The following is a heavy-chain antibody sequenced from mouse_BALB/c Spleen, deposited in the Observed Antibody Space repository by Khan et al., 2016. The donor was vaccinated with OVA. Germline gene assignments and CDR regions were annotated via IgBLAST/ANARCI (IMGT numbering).Heavy chain of an antibody. CDR3: AREEALYYFDY. J-gene: IGHJ2*01. V-gene: IGHV1S132*01. CDR2: IYPGTDNT. D-gene: IGHD3-2*02. Sequence: QVQLKQSGAELVRPGASVKLSCKTSGYIFTSYWIHWVKQRFGQGLEWIARIYPGTDNTYYNERLKDKATLTVDKSSSTAYMQLSNLKSEDSAVDFCAREEALYYFDYWGQGTTLTVSS. CDR1: GYIFTSYW.